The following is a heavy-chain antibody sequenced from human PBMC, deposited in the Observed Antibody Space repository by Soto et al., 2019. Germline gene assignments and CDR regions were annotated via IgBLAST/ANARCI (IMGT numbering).Heavy chain of an antibody. D-gene: IGHD3-9*01. V-gene: IGHV4-30-4*08. CDR1: GGSISSGDYY. J-gene: IGHJ5*02. CDR2: IYYSGST. CDR3: ARAPLEGDYDILTGYYNGWFDP. Sequence: SETLSLTCTVSGGSISSGDYYWSWIRQPPGKGLEWIGYIYYSGSTYYNPSLKSRVTISVDTSKNQFSLKLSSVTAADTAVYYCARAPLEGDYDILTGYYNGWFDPWGQGTLVTVSS.